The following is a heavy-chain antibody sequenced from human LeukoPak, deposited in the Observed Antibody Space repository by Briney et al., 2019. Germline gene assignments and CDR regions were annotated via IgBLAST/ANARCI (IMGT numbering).Heavy chain of an antibody. CDR2: IWYDGSNK. CDR3: ARVDIVATIIDY. V-gene: IGHV3-33*01. Sequence: GGSLRLSCAASGFTFSSYGMHWVRQAPGKGLEWVAVIWYDGSNKYYADSVKGRFTISRDNSKNTLYLQMNSLRAEDTAVYYCARVDIVATIIDYWGQGTLVTVSS. CDR1: GFTFSSYG. J-gene: IGHJ4*02. D-gene: IGHD5-12*01.